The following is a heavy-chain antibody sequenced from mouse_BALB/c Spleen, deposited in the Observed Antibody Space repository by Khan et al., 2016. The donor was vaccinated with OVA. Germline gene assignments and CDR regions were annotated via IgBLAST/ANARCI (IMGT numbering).Heavy chain of an antibody. Sequence: EVELVESGGGLVKPGGSLKLSCTASGFAFSSYDMSWVRQTPEKRLEWVAYISSGGDSTYSSDTVKGRFTISRDNANNTLYLQMNSLKSEDTAIYYCTRRPGYVDVWGAGTTGTVSS. V-gene: IGHV5-12-1*01. CDR1: GFAFSSYD. CDR2: ISSGGDST. CDR3: TRRPGYVDV. J-gene: IGHJ1*01.